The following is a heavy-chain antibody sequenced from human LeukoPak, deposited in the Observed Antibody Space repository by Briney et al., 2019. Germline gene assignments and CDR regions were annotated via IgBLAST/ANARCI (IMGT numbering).Heavy chain of an antibody. CDR3: ARDIRTRYDSSGYSFYY. V-gene: IGHV1-2*02. CDR1: GYTFTGYY. CDR2: INPNSGGT. D-gene: IGHD3-22*01. J-gene: IGHJ4*02. Sequence: ASVKVSCKASGYTFTGYYMHWVRQAPGQGLEWMGWINPNSGGTNYAQKFQGRVTMTRDPSISTAYMELSRLRSDDTAVYYCARDIRTRYDSSGYSFYYWGQGTLVTVSS.